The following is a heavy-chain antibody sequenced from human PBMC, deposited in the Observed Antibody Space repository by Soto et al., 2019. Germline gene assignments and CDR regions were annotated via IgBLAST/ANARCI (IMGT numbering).Heavy chain of an antibody. CDR3: AKEGALGLYYFDY. CDR2: ISAGGGST. J-gene: IGHJ4*02. CDR1: GFTFSSYV. D-gene: IGHD3-10*01. Sequence: SGGSLSLSCAASGFTFSSYVMSWVRQAPGRGLEWVSTISAGGGSTYYADSVKGRFTISRDNSKNTLYLQMNSLRPEDTAVYYCAKEGALGLYYFDYWGQGSLVTVSS. V-gene: IGHV3-23*01.